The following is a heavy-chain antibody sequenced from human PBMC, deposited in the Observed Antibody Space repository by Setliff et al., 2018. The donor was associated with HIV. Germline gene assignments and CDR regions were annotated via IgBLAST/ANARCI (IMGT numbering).Heavy chain of an antibody. Sequence: PGESQTISCSASGFTFSSYWMSWVRQAPGKGLEWVADIKQDGSEKYYVDSVKGRFTISRDNAKNSLYLQMNSLRAEDAAVYYCATDLHWAFDYRGKRSLVTVSS. V-gene: IGHV3-7*01. CDR1: GFTFSSYW. CDR3: ATDLHWAFDY. D-gene: IGHD7-27*01. CDR2: IKQDGSEK. J-gene: IGHJ4*02.